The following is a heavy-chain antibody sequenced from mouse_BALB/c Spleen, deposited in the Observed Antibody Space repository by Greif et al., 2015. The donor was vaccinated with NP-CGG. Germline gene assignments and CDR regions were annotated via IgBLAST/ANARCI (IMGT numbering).Heavy chain of an antibody. V-gene: IGHV5-12-2*01. J-gene: IGHJ3*01. D-gene: IGHD2-3*01. Sequence: EVKLVESGGGLVQPGGSLKLSCAASGFTFSSYTMSWVRQTPEKRLEWVAYISNGGGSTYYPDTVKGRFTISRDNAKNTLYLQMSSLKSEDTAMYYCARQESPSYEPWFAYWGQGTLVTVSA. CDR2: ISNGGGST. CDR1: GFTFSSYT. CDR3: ARQESPSYEPWFAY.